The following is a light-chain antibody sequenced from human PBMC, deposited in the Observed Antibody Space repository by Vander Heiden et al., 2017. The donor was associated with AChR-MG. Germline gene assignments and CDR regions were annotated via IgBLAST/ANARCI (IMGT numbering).Light chain of an antibody. CDR3: QHYNSYFLT. CDR1: QSVSGH. CDR2: KAS. J-gene: IGKJ4*01. Sequence: DIQMTQSPSTLSASVGDRVTITCRASQSVSGHLAWYQQNPGKAPNLLIYKASTLESGVPSRFSGSGSGTEFTLTISSLQPDDLATYYCQHYNSYFLTFGGGTKVEIK. V-gene: IGKV1-5*03.